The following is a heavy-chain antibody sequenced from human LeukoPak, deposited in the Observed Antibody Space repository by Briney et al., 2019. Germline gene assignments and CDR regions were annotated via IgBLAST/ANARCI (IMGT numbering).Heavy chain of an antibody. CDR3: ARGRSFTIWYYYYYYMDV. V-gene: IGHV4-34*01. Sequence: SETLSLTCAVSGGSFSGYSWSWIRQPPGKGLEWIGEINHSGSTNYNPSLKSRVTISVDTSKNQFSLKLSSVTAADTAVYYCARGRSFTIWYYYYYYMDVWGKGTTVTVSS. J-gene: IGHJ6*03. D-gene: IGHD5-24*01. CDR2: INHSGST. CDR1: GGSFSGYS.